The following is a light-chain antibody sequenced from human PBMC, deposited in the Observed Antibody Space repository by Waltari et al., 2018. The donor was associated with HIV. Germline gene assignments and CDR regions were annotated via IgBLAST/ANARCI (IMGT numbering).Light chain of an antibody. J-gene: IGLJ2*01. CDR2: QDS. CDR1: KLGDKY. CDR3: QAWDSSTVV. Sequence: SVSVSPGQTASITCSGDKLGDKYACWYQQRPGQSPVLVIYQDSKRPSAIPERFSGSNSGNTATLTISGTQAMDEADYYCQAWDSSTVVFGGGTKLTVL. V-gene: IGLV3-1*01.